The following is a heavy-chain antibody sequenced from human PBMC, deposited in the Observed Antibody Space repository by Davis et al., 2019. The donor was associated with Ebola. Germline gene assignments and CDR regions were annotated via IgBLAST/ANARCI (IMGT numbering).Heavy chain of an antibody. J-gene: IGHJ4*02. D-gene: IGHD2-2*01. CDR1: GYSFTNYW. CDR3: ARRGGYCISTSCYAGSFADY. CDR2: IYPGDSDS. Sequence: ETLSLTCKGSGYSFTNYWIGWVRRMPGKGLEWMGIIYPGDSDSRYSPSFQGQVTISADKSISTAYLQWSSLKASDTAMYYCARRGGYCISTSCYAGSFADYWGQGTLVTVSS. V-gene: IGHV5-51*01.